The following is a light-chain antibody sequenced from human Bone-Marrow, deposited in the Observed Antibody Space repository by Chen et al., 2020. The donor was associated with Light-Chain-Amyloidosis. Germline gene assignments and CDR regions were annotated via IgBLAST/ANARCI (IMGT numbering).Light chain of an antibody. CDR1: HDITHY. CDR3: LQWDNIPIT. J-gene: IGKJ5*01. CDR2: DAS. Sequence: DIQMTQSPSSLSASVGDRVTITCQASHDITHYLNWYQQKPGQAPKLLIYDASNLETGVPSRFSGSGSGTDFVLTISSLQPEDIATEYCLQWDNIPITFGQGTRLEIK. V-gene: IGKV1-33*01.